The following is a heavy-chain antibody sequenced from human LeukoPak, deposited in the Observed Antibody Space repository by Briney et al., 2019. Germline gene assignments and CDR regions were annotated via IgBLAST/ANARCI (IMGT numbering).Heavy chain of an antibody. J-gene: IGHJ4*02. D-gene: IGHD2-15*01. V-gene: IGHV3-48*03. Sequence: GGSLRLSCAASEFTFSSNEINWVRQAPGKGLEWVSYISSSGSTRYYADSVKGRFTISRDNAKNSLYLQMSSLRVEDTAIYYCARVGCSGGSCRYGNYFDYWGQGTLVTVSS. CDR2: ISSSGSTR. CDR3: ARVGCSGGSCRYGNYFDY. CDR1: EFTFSSNE.